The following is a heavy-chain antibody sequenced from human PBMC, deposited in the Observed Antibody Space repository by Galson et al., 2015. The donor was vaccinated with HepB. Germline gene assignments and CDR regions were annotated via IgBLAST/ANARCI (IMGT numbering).Heavy chain of an antibody. CDR2: TSGSGGRS. Sequence: LRLSCAASGFTFSSYTVNWVRQDPGRGLEWVSGTSGSGGRSYYADSVKGRFTISKDSSKNTLYLQMNSLRAEDTAVYYCAKDMAYHYDSYGHYFYYYGLDVWGQGTPVTVSS. J-gene: IGHJ6*02. CDR1: GFTFSSYT. V-gene: IGHV3-23*01. CDR3: AKDMAYHYDSYGHYFYYYGLDV. D-gene: IGHD5-18*01.